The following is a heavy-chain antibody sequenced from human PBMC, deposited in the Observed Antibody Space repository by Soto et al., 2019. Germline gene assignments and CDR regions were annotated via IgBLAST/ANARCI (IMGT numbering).Heavy chain of an antibody. Sequence: GGSLRLSCAASGVTFSSYWMHWVRQAPGKGLVWVSRINSDGSSTSYADSVKGRFTISRDNAKNTLYLQMNSLRAEDTAVYYCARTPTLVSPYPAYYIYGTDVWGQGTMVTVSS. V-gene: IGHV3-74*01. CDR3: ARTPTLVSPYPAYYIYGTDV. D-gene: IGHD3-16*01. J-gene: IGHJ6*02. CDR1: GVTFSSYW. CDR2: INSDGSST.